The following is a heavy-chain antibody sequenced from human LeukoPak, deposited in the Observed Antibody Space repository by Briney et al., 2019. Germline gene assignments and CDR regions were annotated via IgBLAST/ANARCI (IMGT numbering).Heavy chain of an antibody. J-gene: IGHJ4*02. Sequence: SENLYLTLPCSVGFNINYYGSSLRQPPGMGRAGMGYIFYSGTTNDIPSLKSRVTISVDTSKNKFSLRLTSVTAADTGVYYCARGWHGSGSPLDYWGRGTLVTVSS. D-gene: IGHD3-10*01. CDR1: VGFNINYY. V-gene: IGHV4-59*01. CDR2: IFYSGTT. CDR3: ARGWHGSGSPLDY.